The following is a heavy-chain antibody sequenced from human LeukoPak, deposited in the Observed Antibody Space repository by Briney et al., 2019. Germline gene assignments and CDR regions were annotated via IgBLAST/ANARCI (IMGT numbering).Heavy chain of an antibody. V-gene: IGHV1-69*13. D-gene: IGHD2-15*01. CDR1: GGTFGRYA. Sequence: SVKVSCKASGGTFGRYAITWVRQAPGQRLEWMGGISPNYGACNYSQRFQGRVTISADESTSTACLEVRSLRSEDTAVYYCARDCSGGRCYGAFDIWGQGTLVIVSS. J-gene: IGHJ3*02. CDR3: ARDCSGGRCYGAFDI. CDR2: ISPNYGAC.